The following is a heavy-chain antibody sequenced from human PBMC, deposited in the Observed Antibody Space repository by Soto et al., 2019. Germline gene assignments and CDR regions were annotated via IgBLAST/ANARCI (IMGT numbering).Heavy chain of an antibody. V-gene: IGHV3-23*01. CDR1: GFTVSSYA. Sequence: GGSLRLSCAASGFTVSSYAMSWVRQAPGKGLEWVSAISGSGGSTYYADSVKGRFTISRDNSKNTLYLQMNSLRAEDTAVYYCAKDESGVTTGYMDVWGKGTTVTVSS. J-gene: IGHJ6*03. D-gene: IGHD4-4*01. CDR3: AKDESGVTTGYMDV. CDR2: ISGSGGST.